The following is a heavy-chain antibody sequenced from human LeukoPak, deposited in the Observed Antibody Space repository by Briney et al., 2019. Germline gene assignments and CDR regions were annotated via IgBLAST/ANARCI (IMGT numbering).Heavy chain of an antibody. CDR2: ISGSSSYT. CDR3: ARQETEWLVRDFDY. D-gene: IGHD6-19*01. V-gene: IGHV3-21*01. CDR1: GFTFRNYG. J-gene: IGHJ4*02. Sequence: PGGSLRLSCAASGFTFRNYGMQWVRQAPGKGLEWVSSISGSSSYTYYADSVKGRFTISRDNAKNSLYLQMNSLRAEDTAVYYCARQETEWLVRDFDYWGQGTLVTVSS.